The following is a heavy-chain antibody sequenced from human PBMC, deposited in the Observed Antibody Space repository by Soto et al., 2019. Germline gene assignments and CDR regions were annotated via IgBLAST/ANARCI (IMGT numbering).Heavy chain of an antibody. CDR2: ISGSGGST. J-gene: IGHJ6*02. D-gene: IGHD3-3*01. CDR1: GFTFSSYA. V-gene: IGHV3-23*01. Sequence: GGSLRLSCAASGFTFSSYAMSWVRQAPGKGLEWVSAISGSGGSTYYADSVKGRFTISRDNSKNTLYLQMNSLRAEDTAVYYCARARWSGSEYDFWSGYYTDYYYGMDVWGQGTTVTVSS. CDR3: ARARWSGSEYDFWSGYYTDYYYGMDV.